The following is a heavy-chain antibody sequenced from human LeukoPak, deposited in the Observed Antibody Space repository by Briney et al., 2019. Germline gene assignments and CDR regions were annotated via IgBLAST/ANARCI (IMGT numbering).Heavy chain of an antibody. CDR1: GFTFSSYE. Sequence: PGGPLRLSCAASGFTFSSYEMNWVRQAPGKGREWVSYISSSGSTIYYADSVKGRFTISRDNAKNSLYLQMNSLRAEDTAVYYCAREAVAGFGYWGQGTLVTVSS. CDR2: ISSSGSTI. V-gene: IGHV3-48*03. D-gene: IGHD6-19*01. CDR3: AREAVAGFGY. J-gene: IGHJ4*02.